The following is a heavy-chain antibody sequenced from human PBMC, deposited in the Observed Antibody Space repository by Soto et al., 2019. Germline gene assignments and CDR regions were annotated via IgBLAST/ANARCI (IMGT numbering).Heavy chain of an antibody. D-gene: IGHD3-10*02. V-gene: IGHV3-23*01. CDR2: ISGSAGSI. CDR3: ASNMVFGEYGMDV. Sequence: VGSLRLSCAASGFTFRSYAMSWVRQAPGKGLEWVSAISGSAGSIYYADSVKGRFTISRDNSKNTLYLQMSSLRADDTAVYYCASNMVFGEYGMDVWGQGTTVTVSS. J-gene: IGHJ6*02. CDR1: GFTFRSYA.